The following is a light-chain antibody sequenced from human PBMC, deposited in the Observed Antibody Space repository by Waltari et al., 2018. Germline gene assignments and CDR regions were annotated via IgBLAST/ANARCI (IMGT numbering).Light chain of an antibody. V-gene: IGLV5-45*03. CDR1: SGINVGTYR. J-gene: IGLJ3*02. CDR3: MIWHSSAWV. Sequence: QAVLTQPSSLSASPGASASLTCTLRSGINVGTYRIYWYQQKPGSPPQYLLRYKSDSDKQQGSVVPSRVSGSKDASANAGILLISGLQAEDEADYYCMIWHSSAWVFGGGTKLTVL. CDR2: YKSDSDK.